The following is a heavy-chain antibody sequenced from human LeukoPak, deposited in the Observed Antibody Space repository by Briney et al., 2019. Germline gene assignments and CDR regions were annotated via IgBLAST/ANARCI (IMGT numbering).Heavy chain of an antibody. CDR3: ARHVGNWFDP. J-gene: IGHJ5*02. V-gene: IGHV5-51*01. Sequence: GESLKISCKASGYRFTSYWIAWVRQMPGKGLEWMGIIYPSDSDTRYSPSFQGQVTISVDKSITTACLQWSSLRASDTAMYYCARHVGNWFDPWGQGTLVTVSS. D-gene: IGHD2-15*01. CDR1: GYRFTSYW. CDR2: IYPSDSDT.